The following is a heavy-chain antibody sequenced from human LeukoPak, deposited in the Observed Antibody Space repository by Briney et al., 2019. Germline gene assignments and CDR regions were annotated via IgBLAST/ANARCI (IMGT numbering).Heavy chain of an antibody. J-gene: IGHJ4*02. D-gene: IGHD5-18*01. CDR1: GFTVSSNY. V-gene: IGHV3-66*02. CDR2: IYSGGST. Sequence: GGTLRLSCAASGFTVSSNYMSWVRQAPGKGLEWVSVIYSGGSTYYEDSVKGRFTISRDNSKNTLYLQMNSLRAEDTAVYYCARKHGYSYGNFYYWAQGTLVTVSS. CDR3: ARKHGYSYGNFYY.